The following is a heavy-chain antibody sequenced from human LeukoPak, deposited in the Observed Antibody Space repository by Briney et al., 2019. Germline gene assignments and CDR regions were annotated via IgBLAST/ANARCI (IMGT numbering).Heavy chain of an antibody. D-gene: IGHD4-23*01. CDR3: ARDPDDYGGNSFKVDY. J-gene: IGHJ4*02. CDR1: GFTFSSYS. V-gene: IGHV3-21*01. Sequence: GGSLRLSCAASGFTFSSYSMNWVRQAPGKGLEWVSSISSSSSYIYYADSVKGRFTISRDNAKNSLYLQMNSLRAEDTAVYYCARDPDDYGGNSFKVDYWGQGTLVTVSS. CDR2: ISSSSSYI.